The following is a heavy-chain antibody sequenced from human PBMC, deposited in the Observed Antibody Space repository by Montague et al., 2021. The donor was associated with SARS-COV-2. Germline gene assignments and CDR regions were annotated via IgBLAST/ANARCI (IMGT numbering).Heavy chain of an antibody. CDR2: IHHGGST. J-gene: IGHJ6*03. CDR1: GGSFSTYS. CDR3: ARLGDGVVPSPILGVGPCYSYYYMDV. V-gene: IGHV4-34*01. Sequence: SETLSLTCAVHGGSFSTYSWNWIRQPPGKGLEWIGEIHHGGSTNYNPSLKSRVTISADTPKNQFSLKLTSVAAADTAVYYCARLGDGVVPSPILGVGPCYSYYYMDVWGKGTTVTVSS. D-gene: IGHD3-10*01.